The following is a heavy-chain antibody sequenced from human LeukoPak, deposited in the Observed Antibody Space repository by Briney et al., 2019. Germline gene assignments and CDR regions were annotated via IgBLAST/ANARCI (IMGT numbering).Heavy chain of an antibody. CDR1: GGSFSGYC. CDR2: ISGSGGST. CDR3: AKVARVDSSGSRRGYFDY. Sequence: ETLSLTCAVYGGSFSGYCWSWVRQAPGKGLEWVSAISGSGGSTYYADSVKGRFTISRDNSKNTLYLQMNSLRAEDTAVYYCAKVARVDSSGSRRGYFDYWGQGTLVTVSS. J-gene: IGHJ4*02. D-gene: IGHD3-22*01. V-gene: IGHV3-23*01.